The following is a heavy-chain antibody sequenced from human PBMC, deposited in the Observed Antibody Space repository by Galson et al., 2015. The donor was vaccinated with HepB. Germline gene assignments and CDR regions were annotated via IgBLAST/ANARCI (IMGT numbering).Heavy chain of an antibody. CDR1: GVSVSSGVYP. J-gene: IGHJ4*02. CDR3: ARPTFQSAYSDL. Sequence: SETLSLTCTVSGVSVSSGVYPWAWIRQSPEKGLEWIGTVFYGGNIHYSASLKSRVTMSVDTSKNQISLKLSSVTAADTAVYYCARPTFQSAYSDLWGQGTLVTVSS. V-gene: IGHV4-39*01. D-gene: IGHD2-21*01. CDR2: VFYGGNI.